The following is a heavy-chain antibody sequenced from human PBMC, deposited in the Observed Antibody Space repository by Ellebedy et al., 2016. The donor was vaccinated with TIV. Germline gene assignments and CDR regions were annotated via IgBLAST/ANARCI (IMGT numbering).Heavy chain of an antibody. V-gene: IGHV3-7*01. Sequence: GESLKISXVGSGFALGNYWMTWVRQAPGKGLEWVANIREDGDLKYYADSVRGRFIISRDIARNSVYLQMNSLTVEDTAVYYCARDLGNWNDFDSWGQGTLVTVSS. CDR2: IREDGDLK. CDR3: ARDLGNWNDFDS. D-gene: IGHD1-1*01. CDR1: GFALGNYW. J-gene: IGHJ4*02.